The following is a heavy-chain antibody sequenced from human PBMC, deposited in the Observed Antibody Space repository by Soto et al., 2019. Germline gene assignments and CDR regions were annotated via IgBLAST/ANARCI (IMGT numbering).Heavy chain of an antibody. Sequence: ASVKVACKGSGYRFTRYGISGVRQAPGQGLEWMGWISAYNGNTNYAQKLQGRVTMTTDTSTSTAYMELRSLRTDKKAVYYVARGSNDLDFPGQGTLVTRPS. CDR3: ARGSNDLDF. V-gene: IGHV1-18*01. J-gene: IGHJ4*02. D-gene: IGHD1-1*01. CDR2: ISAYNGNT. CDR1: GYRFTRYG.